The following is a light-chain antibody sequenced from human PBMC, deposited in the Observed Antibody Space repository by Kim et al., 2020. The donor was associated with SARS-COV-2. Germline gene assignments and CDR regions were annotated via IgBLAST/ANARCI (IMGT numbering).Light chain of an antibody. CDR3: SSYADRNNLV. V-gene: IGLV2-8*01. J-gene: IGLJ3*02. Sequence: QSALTQPPSASGSPGQSVTISCTGTSSDIGGHNYVSWYQQYPGKAPKLIIYEVSQRPSGVPDRFSGSKSGNTASLFVSGLQAEDEAEYYCSSYADRNNLVFGGGTKVTVL. CDR2: EVS. CDR1: SSDIGGHNY.